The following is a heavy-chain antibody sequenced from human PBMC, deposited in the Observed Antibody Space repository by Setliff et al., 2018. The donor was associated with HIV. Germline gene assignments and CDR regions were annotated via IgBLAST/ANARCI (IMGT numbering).Heavy chain of an antibody. CDR3: AKGAGFYGDYTFDH. CDR1: GPSINIHS. V-gene: IGHV4-59*11. Sequence: PSETLSLTCPVSGPSINIHSWSWIRQSPGKAFEWIGYIYSTGSTNYNPSLQSRVTISMAASRNQSSLKVTSVTAADTAVYYCAKGAGFYGDYTFDHWGQGRQVTVSS. CDR2: IYSTGST. J-gene: IGHJ4*02. D-gene: IGHD4-17*01.